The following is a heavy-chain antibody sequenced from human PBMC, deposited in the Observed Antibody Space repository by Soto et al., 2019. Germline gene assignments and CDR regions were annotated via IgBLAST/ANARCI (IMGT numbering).Heavy chain of an antibody. CDR3: ARDLEGSLDY. CDR1: GFTFSSYG. D-gene: IGHD6-19*01. J-gene: IGHJ4*02. CDR2: IWYDGSNK. Sequence: QVQLVESGGGVVQPGRSLRLSCAASGFTFSSYGMHWVSQAPGKGLEWVAVIWYDGSNKYYADSVKGRFTISRDNSKNTLYLQLNSLRAEDTAVYYCARDLEGSLDYWGQGTLVTVSS. V-gene: IGHV3-33*01.